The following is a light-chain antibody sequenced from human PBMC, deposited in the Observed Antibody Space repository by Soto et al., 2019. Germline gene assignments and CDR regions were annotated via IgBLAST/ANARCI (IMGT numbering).Light chain of an antibody. CDR2: KAS. J-gene: IGKJ1*01. CDR3: QQYNSYPWT. V-gene: IGKV1-5*03. Sequence: DIQMTQSPSTLSASVGDRVTITCRASQSINSWLAWYQEKPGKAPKLLIYKASGLKGGVPSSFSGSGSGTEFTLTISSLQPDDFATYYCQQYNSYPWTFGQGTKLEI. CDR1: QSINSW.